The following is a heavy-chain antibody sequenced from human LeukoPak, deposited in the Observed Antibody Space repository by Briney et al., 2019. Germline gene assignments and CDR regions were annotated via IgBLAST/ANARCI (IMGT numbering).Heavy chain of an antibody. J-gene: IGHJ4*02. CDR2: INPKTGDT. CDR3: AGDEPPVH. D-gene: IGHD4-17*01. Sequence: ASVKVSCETSGFTFSGYHMHWVRQAPGQGLEWMGWINPKTGDTEYAQKFQGRVTMTRDTSMNTAYMELSRLTSDDTALYYCAGDEPPVHWGQGTLVIVSS. V-gene: IGHV1-2*02. CDR1: GFTFSGYH.